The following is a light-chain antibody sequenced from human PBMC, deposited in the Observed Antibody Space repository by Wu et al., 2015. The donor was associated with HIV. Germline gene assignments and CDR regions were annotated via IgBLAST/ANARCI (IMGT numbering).Light chain of an antibody. V-gene: IGKV3-20*01. CDR1: QSISSSY. J-gene: IGKJ1*01. CDR3: QQYGYSQT. CDR2: GAS. Sequence: EIVLTQSPVTLSLSPGESATLSCRASQSISSSYLAWYQQKPGQAPRLLIYGASSRATGIPDRFSGSGSGTDFTLTINRLEPEDFAVYYCQQYGYSQTFGQGTKVEIK.